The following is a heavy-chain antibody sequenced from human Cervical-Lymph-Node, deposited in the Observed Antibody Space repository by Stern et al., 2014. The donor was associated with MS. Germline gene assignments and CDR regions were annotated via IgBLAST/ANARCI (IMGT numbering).Heavy chain of an antibody. CDR1: GDSISSYTHY. J-gene: IGHJ4*02. CDR3: AKHACTGAACPFDL. Sequence: QLQLQESGPGLVKPSETLSLTCAVSGDSISSYTHYWAWIRQPPGKGLEWIGSVTYSGATYYHPSLRSPVTIPVDTSKNPFPLGLNSVTAADTAVYYCAKHACTGAACPFDLWGQGTLVTVSS. CDR2: VTYSGAT. V-gene: IGHV4-39*01. D-gene: IGHD2-8*02.